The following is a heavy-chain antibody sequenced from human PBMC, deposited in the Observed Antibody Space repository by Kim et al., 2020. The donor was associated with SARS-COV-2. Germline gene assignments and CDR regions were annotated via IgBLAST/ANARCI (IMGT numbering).Heavy chain of an antibody. D-gene: IGHD3-22*01. CDR3: ARAKYYYDSSGYPDY. J-gene: IGHJ4*02. Sequence: RFQGRVTITADKSTSTAYMELSSLRSEDTAVYYCARAKYYYDSSGYPDYWGQGTLVTVSS. V-gene: IGHV1-69*04.